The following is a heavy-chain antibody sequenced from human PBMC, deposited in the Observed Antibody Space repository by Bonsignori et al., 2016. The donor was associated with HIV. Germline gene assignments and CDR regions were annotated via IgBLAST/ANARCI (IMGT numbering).Heavy chain of an antibody. J-gene: IGHJ5*02. D-gene: IGHD3-22*01. CDR2: IIPLLDIV. V-gene: IGHV1-69*10. CDR1: GGTFSSDA. CDR3: ARARPDYYDESGYPISSPFDP. Sequence: SVKVSCKASGGTFSSDAITWVRQAPGQGLEWMGGIIPLLDIVKYAQNFQGRVTFSADKSTATAHMELSSLRSDDTAIYYCARARPDYYDESGYPISSPFDPWGQGTLVTVSS.